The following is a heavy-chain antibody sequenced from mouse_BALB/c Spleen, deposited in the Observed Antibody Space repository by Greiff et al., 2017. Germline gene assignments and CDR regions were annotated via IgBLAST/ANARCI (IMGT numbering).Heavy chain of an antibody. CDR2: INSNGGST. CDR1: GFTFSSYG. CDR3: ARDGNYSFAY. Sequence: EVQVVESGGGLVQPGGSLKLSCAASGFTFSSYGMSWVRQTPDKRLELVATINSNGGSTYYPDSVKGRFTISRDNAKNTLYLQMSSLKSEDTAMYYCARDGNYSFAYWGQGTLVTVSA. V-gene: IGHV5-6-3*01. D-gene: IGHD2-1*01. J-gene: IGHJ3*01.